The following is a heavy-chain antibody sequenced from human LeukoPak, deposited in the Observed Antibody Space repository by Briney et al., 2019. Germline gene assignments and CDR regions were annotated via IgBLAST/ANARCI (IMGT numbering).Heavy chain of an antibody. CDR3: ARDLISGSGSCDY. CDR1: GFTFSNYL. J-gene: IGHJ4*02. Sequence: PGGSLRLSCAASGFTFSNYLMHSVRESPGKGLVWFSRIRGAGIDRDSAASVKGPFTVSRDNAKNTLYLQMNNLRPEDTAVYYCARDLISGSGSCDYWGQGALVTVSS. V-gene: IGHV3-74*01. D-gene: IGHD3-10*01. CDR2: IRGAGIDR.